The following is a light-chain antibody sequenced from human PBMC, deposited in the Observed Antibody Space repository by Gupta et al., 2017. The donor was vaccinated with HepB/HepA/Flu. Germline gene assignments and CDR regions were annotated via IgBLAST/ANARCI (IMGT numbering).Light chain of an antibody. CDR2: AAS. CDR1: QNIDNF. V-gene: IGKV1-39*01. J-gene: IGKJ1*01. Sequence: IQMAKSPSSLSASVGDRVTITFRASQNIDNFLNWYQQKPGKAPNLLIHAASSLHSGVPDRFSGSGSGTDFTLKISSLEPEDFATFYCKQTYPSPRTFGQGTKVEIQ. CDR3: KQTYPSPRT.